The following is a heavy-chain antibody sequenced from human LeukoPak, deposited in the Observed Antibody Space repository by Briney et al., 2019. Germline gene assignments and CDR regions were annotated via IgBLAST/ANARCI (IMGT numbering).Heavy chain of an antibody. V-gene: IGHV3-23*01. D-gene: IGHD3-22*01. Sequence: TGGSLRLSCAASGFTFSSYAMSWVRQAPGKGLEWVSAISGSGGSTYYADSVKGRFTISRDNSKNTLYLQMNSLRAEDTAVYYCAETSRITMIVVVISYYFDYWGQGTLVTVSS. CDR1: GFTFSSYA. CDR2: ISGSGGST. J-gene: IGHJ4*02. CDR3: AETSRITMIVVVISYYFDY.